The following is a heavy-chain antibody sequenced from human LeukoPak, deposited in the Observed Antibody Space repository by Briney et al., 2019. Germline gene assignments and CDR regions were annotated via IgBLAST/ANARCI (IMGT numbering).Heavy chain of an antibody. CDR2: IYSSGST. V-gene: IGHV4-4*07. CDR3: ARGFCSGGSCYLFGS. Sequence: SETLSLTCTVSGGSISGSYWSWIRQPAGKGLEWIGRIYSSGSTNYNPSLKSQVTMSVDTSKNQVSLKLNSVTAADTAVYYCARGFCSGGSCYLFGSWGQGTLVTVSS. CDR1: GGSISGSY. J-gene: IGHJ4*02. D-gene: IGHD2-15*01.